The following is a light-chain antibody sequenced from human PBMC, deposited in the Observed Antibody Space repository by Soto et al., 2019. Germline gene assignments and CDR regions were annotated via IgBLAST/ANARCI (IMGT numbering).Light chain of an antibody. J-gene: IGLJ1*01. Sequence: QAVVTQPPSVSGAPGQRVTISCTGSSSNIGAAYDVHWYQHLPGTAPKLLICGNINRPSGVPDRFSGSKSGTSASLAITGLQADDEADYYCQSYDSSLGGFVFGTGTKLTVL. CDR1: SSNIGAAYD. CDR2: GNI. CDR3: QSYDSSLGGFV. V-gene: IGLV1-40*01.